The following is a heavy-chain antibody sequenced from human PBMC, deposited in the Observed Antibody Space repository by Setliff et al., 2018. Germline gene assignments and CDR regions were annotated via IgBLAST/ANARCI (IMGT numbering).Heavy chain of an antibody. D-gene: IGHD1-26*01. CDR1: GYDFSKYW. Sequence: LGESLKISCQASGYDFSKYWIGWVRQMPGEGLDWMGIIFPSDSDTRYGPSFQGQVTISAAKSITTVYLQINSLKASDTAIYFCARGDTIGFGAFDIWGQGTMVTVSS. V-gene: IGHV5-51*01. CDR3: ARGDTIGFGAFDI. J-gene: IGHJ3*02. CDR2: IFPSDSDT.